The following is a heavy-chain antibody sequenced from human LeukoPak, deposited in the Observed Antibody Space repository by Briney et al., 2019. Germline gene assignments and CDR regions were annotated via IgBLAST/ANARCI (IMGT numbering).Heavy chain of an antibody. CDR2: FDPEDGET. D-gene: IGHD6-6*01. CDR3: ATLYSSSPLGDY. J-gene: IGHJ4*02. CDR1: GHTLTELS. V-gene: IGHV1-24*01. Sequence: ASVKVPCKVSGHTLTELSMHWVRQAPGKGLEWMGGFDPEDGETIYAQKFQGRVTMTEDTSTDTAYMELSSLRSEDTAVYYCATLYSSSPLGDYWGQGTLVTVSS.